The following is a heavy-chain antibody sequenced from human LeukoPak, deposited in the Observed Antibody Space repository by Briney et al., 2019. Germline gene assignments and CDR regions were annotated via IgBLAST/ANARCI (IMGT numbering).Heavy chain of an antibody. CDR1: GGSFSGYY. J-gene: IGHJ4*02. CDR2: IYYSGST. V-gene: IGHV4-34*01. CDR3: ARRRSGYGQIDY. D-gene: IGHD5-12*01. Sequence: SETLSLTCAVYGGSFSGYYWSWIRQPPGKGLEWIGSIYYSGSTYYNPSLKSRVTISVDTSKNQFSLKLVSVTAADTAVYYCARRRSGYGQIDYWGQGTLVTVSS.